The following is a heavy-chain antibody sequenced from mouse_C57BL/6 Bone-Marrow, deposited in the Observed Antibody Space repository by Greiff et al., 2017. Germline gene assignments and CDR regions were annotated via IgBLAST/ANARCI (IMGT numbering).Heavy chain of an antibody. V-gene: IGHV1-72*01. Sequence: QVQLKQPGAELVKPGASVKLSCKASGYTFTSYWMHWVKQRPGRGLEWIGRIDPDSGGTKYNEKFKRKATLTVDKPSSTAYMQLSSLPSEDSSVYYCARSRQLRLPWFAYWGQGTLVTVSA. J-gene: IGHJ3*01. D-gene: IGHD3-2*02. CDR3: ARSRQLRLPWFAY. CDR2: IDPDSGGT. CDR1: GYTFTSYW.